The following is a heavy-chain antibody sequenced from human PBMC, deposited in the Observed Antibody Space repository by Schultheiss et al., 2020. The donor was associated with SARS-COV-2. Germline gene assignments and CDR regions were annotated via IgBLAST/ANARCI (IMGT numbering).Heavy chain of an antibody. Sequence: SETLSLTCTVSGGSISSGDYYWSWIRQPPGKGLEWIGYIYYNGNTYYNPSLKSRVAISVDTSKNQFSLKLSSVTAADTAVYYCARGRMTTVTRGLNWFDPWGQGTLVTVSS. CDR3: ARGRMTTVTRGLNWFDP. CDR1: GGSISSGDYY. J-gene: IGHJ5*02. CDR2: IYYNGNT. D-gene: IGHD4-11*01. V-gene: IGHV4-30-4*08.